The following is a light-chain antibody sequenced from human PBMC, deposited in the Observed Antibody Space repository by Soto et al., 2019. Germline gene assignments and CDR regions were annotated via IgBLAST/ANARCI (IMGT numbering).Light chain of an antibody. V-gene: IGLV2-8*01. J-gene: IGLJ3*02. Sequence: QSVLTQPPSASGSPGQSVTISCTGTSSDVGAYNYVSWYQQHPGKAPQLMIYDVSKRPSGVPDRFSGSKSGNTASLTVSGLQAEDEADYYCSSYAGSNNWVFGGGTKLTVL. CDR2: DVS. CDR3: SSYAGSNNWV. CDR1: SSDVGAYNY.